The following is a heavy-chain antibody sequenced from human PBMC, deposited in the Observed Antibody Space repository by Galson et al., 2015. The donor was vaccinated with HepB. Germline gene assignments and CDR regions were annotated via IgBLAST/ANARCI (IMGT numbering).Heavy chain of an antibody. V-gene: IGHV5-10-1*01. CDR2: IDPSDSYT. D-gene: IGHD1-1*01. CDR1: GYSFTSYW. Sequence: QSGAEVKKPGESLRISCKGSGYSFTSYWISWVRQMPGKGLEWMGKIDPSDSYTNYSPSFQGHVTISADKSISTAYLQWSSLKASDTAMYYCARHQINWNDGEENWFDPWGQGTLVTVSS. J-gene: IGHJ5*02. CDR3: ARHQINWNDGEENWFDP.